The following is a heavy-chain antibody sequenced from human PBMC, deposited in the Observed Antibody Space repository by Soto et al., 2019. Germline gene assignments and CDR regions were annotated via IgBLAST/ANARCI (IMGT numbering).Heavy chain of an antibody. CDR3: ARLVYGSRDY. V-gene: IGHV4-34*01. CDR1: GGSFSCYY. CDR2: INHSGST. Sequence: LETLCLTCAVYGGSFSCYYLSWIRQPPGKGLEWIGEINHSGSTNYNPSLKSRVTISVDTSKNQFSLKLSSVTAADTAVYNCARLVYGSRDYWGQGTLVTVSS. D-gene: IGHD3-10*01. J-gene: IGHJ4*02.